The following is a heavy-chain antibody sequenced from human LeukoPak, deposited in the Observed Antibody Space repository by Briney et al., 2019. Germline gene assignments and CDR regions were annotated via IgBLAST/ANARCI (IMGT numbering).Heavy chain of an antibody. CDR3: ALTVVTPGVDY. CDR1: GGTFSSYA. CDR2: IIPIFGTA. Sequence: GASVKVSCKASGGTFSSYAISWVRQAPGQGLEWMGGIIPIFGTANYAQRFQGRVTITADESTSTAYMELSSLRSEDTAVYYCALTVVTPGVDYWGQGTLVTVSS. J-gene: IGHJ4*02. D-gene: IGHD4-23*01. V-gene: IGHV1-69*13.